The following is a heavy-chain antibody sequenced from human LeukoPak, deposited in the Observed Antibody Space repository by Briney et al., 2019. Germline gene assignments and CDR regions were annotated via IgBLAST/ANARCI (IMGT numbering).Heavy chain of an antibody. Sequence: GGSLRLSCAASGFRFGGYSIHWVRRAPGKGLEWLSYISVSGTIHADSVMGRVTVSRDNAKNSLYLQMNSLRVEDTAVYYCARIRGSTLPISYMDVWGKGTTVTVSS. J-gene: IGHJ6*03. D-gene: IGHD6-13*01. CDR2: ISVSGTI. V-gene: IGHV3-69-1*01. CDR3: ARIRGSTLPISYMDV. CDR1: GFRFGGYS.